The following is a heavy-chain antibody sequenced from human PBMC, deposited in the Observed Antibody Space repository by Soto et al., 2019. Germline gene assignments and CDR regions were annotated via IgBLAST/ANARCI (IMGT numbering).Heavy chain of an antibody. D-gene: IGHD3-9*01. Sequence: EVQVVESGGGLVEPGGSLRLSCEVSGLTFRNADMNWVRQTPEKALEWVARIRSKSDGGTTDYAAPVKGRFIISSDDSQNTVFLPIGSLTAEGTAVYFCATDGPPHDTWTGPAVLDWGQGTQVAVSS. CDR3: ATDGPPHDTWTGPAVLD. CDR2: IRSKSDGGTT. J-gene: IGHJ4*02. CDR1: GLTFRNAD. V-gene: IGHV3-15*01.